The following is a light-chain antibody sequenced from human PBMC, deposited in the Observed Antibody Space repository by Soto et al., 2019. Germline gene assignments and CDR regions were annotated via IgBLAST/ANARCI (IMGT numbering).Light chain of an antibody. CDR3: QQSYSTPCT. Sequence: DSQMTQYPSSLSASVGDRVTITCRASQSISSYLNWYQQKPGKAPKLLIYAASSLQSGVPSRFSGSGSGTDFTLTISSLQPEDFATYYCQQSYSTPCTFVQGTRVDIK. V-gene: IGKV1-39*01. CDR2: AAS. J-gene: IGKJ1*01. CDR1: QSISSY.